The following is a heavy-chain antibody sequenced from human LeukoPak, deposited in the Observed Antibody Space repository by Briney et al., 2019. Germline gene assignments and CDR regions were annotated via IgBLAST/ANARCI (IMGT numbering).Heavy chain of an antibody. J-gene: IGHJ1*01. D-gene: IGHD2-21*02. CDR2: ISSSSSYI. Sequence: GSLRLSCAVTGFTFSSYSMNWVRQAPGKGLEWVSSISSSSSYIYYADSVKGRFTISRDNAKNSLYLQMNSLRAEDTAVYYCASPPYCGGDCYSEGLVYFQHWGQGTLVTVSS. CDR3: ASPPYCGGDCYSEGLVYFQH. CDR1: GFTFSSYS. V-gene: IGHV3-21*01.